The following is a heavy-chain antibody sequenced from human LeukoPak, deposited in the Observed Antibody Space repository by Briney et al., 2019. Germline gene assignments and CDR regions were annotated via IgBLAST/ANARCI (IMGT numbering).Heavy chain of an antibody. Sequence: ASVKVSCKASGYTFTRYYMHWVRQAPGQGLEWMGIISSSGGSKSYAKKFQGRVTMTRDTSTSTVYMELSSVRSEDTAVYFCARGRSLLGVPAANIPFDYWGQGALVTVSS. CDR2: ISSSGGSK. CDR1: GYTFTRYY. J-gene: IGHJ4*02. CDR3: ARGRSLLGVPAANIPFDY. V-gene: IGHV1-46*01. D-gene: IGHD2-2*01.